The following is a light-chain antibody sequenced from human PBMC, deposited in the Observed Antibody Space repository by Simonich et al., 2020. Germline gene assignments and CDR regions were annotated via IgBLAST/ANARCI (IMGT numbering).Light chain of an antibody. V-gene: IGLV2-14*02. Sequence: QSALTQPASVSGSPGQSITISCTGTSSDVGSYNLVSWSQKHPGKAPKLMIYEGSKRPSGVSNRFSGSKSGNTASLTISGLQAEDEADYYCCSYTSSSTWVFGGGTKLTVL. CDR1: SSDVGSYNL. J-gene: IGLJ3*02. CDR2: EGS. CDR3: CSYTSSSTWV.